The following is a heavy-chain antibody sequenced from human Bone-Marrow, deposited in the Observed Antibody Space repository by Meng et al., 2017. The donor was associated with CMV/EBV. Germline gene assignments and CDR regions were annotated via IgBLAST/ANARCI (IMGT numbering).Heavy chain of an antibody. CDR1: GGSISSYY. Sequence: GSLRLSCTVSGGSISSYYWSWIRQPPGKGLEWIGYIYYSGSTNYNPSLKSRVTISVDTSKNQFSLKLSSVTAADTAVYYCARGAFFGFNVWGQGTKVTVSS. CDR3: ARGAFFGFNV. J-gene: IGHJ3*01. D-gene: IGHD3-3*01. V-gene: IGHV4-59*01. CDR2: IYYSGST.